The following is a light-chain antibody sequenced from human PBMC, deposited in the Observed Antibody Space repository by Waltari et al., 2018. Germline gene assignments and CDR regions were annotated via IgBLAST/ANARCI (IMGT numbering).Light chain of an antibody. CDR1: SGHSSNI. CDR3: QTGGHGTWV. J-gene: IGLJ3*02. V-gene: IGLV4-69*01. CDR2: VNSDGSH. Sequence: QLVVTQSPSASASLGASVKLTCTLSSGHSSNIIAWLQQQPEKGPRHSMKVNSDGSHSRGDGIPDRFSGSGSGAERYLTISSLQAEDEADDYCQTGGHGTWVFGGGTKLTVL.